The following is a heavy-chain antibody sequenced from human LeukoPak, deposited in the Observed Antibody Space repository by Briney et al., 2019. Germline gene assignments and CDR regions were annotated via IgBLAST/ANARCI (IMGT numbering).Heavy chain of an antibody. CDR2: IYYSGST. CDR3: ARGSQYCGGDCRWAFDI. CDR1: VGSISSSSYY. D-gene: IGHD2-21*02. V-gene: IGHV4-39*07. J-gene: IGHJ3*02. Sequence: PSETLALTCTVSVGSISSSSYYWGWIRQPPGKGLEWIGSIYYSGSTYYNPSLKSRVTISVDTSKNQFSLKLSSVTAADTAVYYCARGSQYCGGDCRWAFDIWGQGTMVTVSS.